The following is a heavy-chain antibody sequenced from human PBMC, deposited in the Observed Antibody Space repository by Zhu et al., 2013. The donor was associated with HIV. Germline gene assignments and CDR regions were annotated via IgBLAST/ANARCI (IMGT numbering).Heavy chain of an antibody. CDR2: IVVGSGNT. Sequence: QMQLVQSGPEVKKPGTSVKVSCKASGFTFTSSAVQWVRQARGQRLEWIGWIVVGSGNTNYAQKFQERVTITRDMSTSTAYMELSSLRSEDTAVYYCAAEAYCGGDCKGWYFDLWGRGTLVTVSS. CDR1: GFTFTSSA. CDR3: AAEAYCGGDCKGWYFDL. J-gene: IGHJ2*01. V-gene: IGHV1-58*01. D-gene: IGHD2-21*02.